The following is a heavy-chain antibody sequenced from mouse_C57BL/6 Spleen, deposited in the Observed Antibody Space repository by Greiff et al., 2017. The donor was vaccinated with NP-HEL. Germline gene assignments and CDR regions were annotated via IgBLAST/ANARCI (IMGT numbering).Heavy chain of an antibody. V-gene: IGHV1-18*01. CDR2: INPNNGGT. CDR3: ARGRKRDYYDSSEGFAY. D-gene: IGHD1-1*01. Sequence: EVQLQESGPELVKPGASVKIPCKASGYTFTDYNMDWVKQSHGKSLEWIGDINPNNGGTISKQKFKGKAPLTVDKSYSTAYMELRSLTSDDTAVYYCARGRKRDYYDSSEGFAYWGQGTLVTVSA. J-gene: IGHJ3*01. CDR1: GYTFTDYN.